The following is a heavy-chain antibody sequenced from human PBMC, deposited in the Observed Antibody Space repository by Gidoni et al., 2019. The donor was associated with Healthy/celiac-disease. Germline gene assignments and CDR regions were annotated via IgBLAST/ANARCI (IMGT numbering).Heavy chain of an antibody. CDR1: GFTFSSYE. J-gene: IGHJ4*02. Sequence: EVQLVESGGGLVQPGGSLRLSCAASGFTFSSYEMNWVRQAPGKGLEWVSYISSSGSTIYYADSVKGRFTISRDNAKNSLYLQMNSLRAEDTAVYYCARAITGTTSPFDYWGQGTLVTVSS. V-gene: IGHV3-48*03. CDR2: ISSSGSTI. D-gene: IGHD1-7*01. CDR3: ARAITGTTSPFDY.